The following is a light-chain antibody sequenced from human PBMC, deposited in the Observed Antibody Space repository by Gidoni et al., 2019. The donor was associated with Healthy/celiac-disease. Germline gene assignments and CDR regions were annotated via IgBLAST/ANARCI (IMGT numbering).Light chain of an antibody. V-gene: IGKV1-5*03. Sequence: DIQMSKSPSALSASEGDIVTIPCRASQSISSCLSWYQQKPGKAAQLLIYKASSFESGVPSTFSGSGSGTAFTLPTSSLQPADFATDYCQQYHSYPWTFGQGTQVEIK. CDR2: KAS. CDR3: QQYHSYPWT. CDR1: QSISSC. J-gene: IGKJ1*01.